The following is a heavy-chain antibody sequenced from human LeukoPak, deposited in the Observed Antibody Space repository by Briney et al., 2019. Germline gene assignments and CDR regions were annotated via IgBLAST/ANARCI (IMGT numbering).Heavy chain of an antibody. CDR3: ASSPLAYCGGDCYSRAFDI. J-gene: IGHJ3*02. Sequence: SETLSLTCTVSGGSISSGDYYWSWIRHPPGKGLEWIGYIYYSGSTYYNPSLKSRVTISVDTSKNQFSLKLSSVTAADTAVYYCASSPLAYCGGDCYSRAFDIWGQGTMVTVSS. V-gene: IGHV4-30-4*01. D-gene: IGHD2-21*02. CDR1: GGSISSGDYY. CDR2: IYYSGST.